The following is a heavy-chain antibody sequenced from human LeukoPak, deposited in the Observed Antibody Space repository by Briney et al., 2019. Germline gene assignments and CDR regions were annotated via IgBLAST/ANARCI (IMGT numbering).Heavy chain of an antibody. CDR2: ISYDGSNK. CDR3: ARAPRGYFFDY. Sequence: GRSLRLSCAASGFTFSSYAMHWVRQAPGKGLEWVAVISYDGSNKYYADSVKGRFTISRDNSKNTLYLQMNSLRAEDTAVYYCARAPRGYFFDYWGQGTLVTVSS. CDR1: GFTFSSYA. J-gene: IGHJ4*02. D-gene: IGHD3-9*01. V-gene: IGHV3-30-3*01.